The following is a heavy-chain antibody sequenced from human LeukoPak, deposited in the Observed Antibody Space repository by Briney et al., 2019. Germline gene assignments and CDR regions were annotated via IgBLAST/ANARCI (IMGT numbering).Heavy chain of an antibody. CDR2: IRYDGSNK. V-gene: IGHV3-30*02. D-gene: IGHD3-10*01. Sequence: GGSLRLSCAASGFTFSSYGMHWVRQAPGKGLEWVAFIRYDGSNKYFAESVKGRFTISRDNSKNTLYLHMNSLRAEDTAVYYCAKLDDRYYYGSGEADDYWGQGTLVTVSS. CDR3: AKLDDRYYYGSGEADDY. J-gene: IGHJ4*02. CDR1: GFTFSSYG.